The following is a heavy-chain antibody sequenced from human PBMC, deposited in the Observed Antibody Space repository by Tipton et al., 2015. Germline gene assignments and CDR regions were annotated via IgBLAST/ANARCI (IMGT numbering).Heavy chain of an antibody. CDR2: INYSDGS. Sequence: GLVKPSETLSLTCTVSGGSVSSGTSYHWSWIRQPPGKGLEWIGNINYSDGSNYTPSLKGRVTISVDTSKNQFSLKLSSLTAADTAVYYCARGCGGNCYDAVSATYSYSGMDVWGQGTTVTVSS. CDR1: GGSVSSGTSYH. D-gene: IGHD2-21*02. CDR3: ARGCGGNCYDAVSATYSYSGMDV. V-gene: IGHV4-61*01. J-gene: IGHJ6*02.